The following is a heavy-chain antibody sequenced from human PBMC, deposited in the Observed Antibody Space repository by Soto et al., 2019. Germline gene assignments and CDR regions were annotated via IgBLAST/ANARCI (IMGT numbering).Heavy chain of an antibody. CDR1: GFTFSSYW. V-gene: IGHV3-7*05. Sequence: EVQLVESGGGLVQSGGSLRLSCAASGFTFSSYWMSWVRQGPGKGPEWVANIKQDGSEIYYVDSVKGRFTISRDNAKSSLYLQMTSLRAEDTAVDHCAKSISAIPGDSWGQGTLVTVSS. J-gene: IGHJ4*02. CDR2: IKQDGSEI. D-gene: IGHD2-2*01. CDR3: AKSISAIPGDS.